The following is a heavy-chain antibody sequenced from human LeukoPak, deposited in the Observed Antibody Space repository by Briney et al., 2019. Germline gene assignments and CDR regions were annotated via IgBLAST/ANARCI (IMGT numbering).Heavy chain of an antibody. V-gene: IGHV3-30*02. CDR2: IRYDGSNK. CDR1: GFTFSSYG. J-gene: IGHJ4*02. Sequence: GGSLRLSCAASGFTFSSYGMHWVRQAPGKGLEWVAFIRYDGSNKYYADSVKGRFTISRDNSTNTLYLQMNSLRVEDTAVYYCAKDQGGAIDYWGQGTLVTVSS. CDR3: AKDQGGAIDY. D-gene: IGHD3-16*01.